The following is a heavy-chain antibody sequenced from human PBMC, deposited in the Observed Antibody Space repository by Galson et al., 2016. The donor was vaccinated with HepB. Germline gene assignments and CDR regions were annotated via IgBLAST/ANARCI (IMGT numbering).Heavy chain of an antibody. V-gene: IGHV3-7*03. J-gene: IGHJ3*02. Sequence: RQAPGKGLEWVANIKQDGSEKYYVDSAKGRFTISKDNAKDSLYLQMNSLRAEDTAVYYCARDPGWGALDIWGQGTMVTVSS. CDR2: IKQDGSEK. CDR3: ARDPGWGALDI. D-gene: IGHD7-27*01.